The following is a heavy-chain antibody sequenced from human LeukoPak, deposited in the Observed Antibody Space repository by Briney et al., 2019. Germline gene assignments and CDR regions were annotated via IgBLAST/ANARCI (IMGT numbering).Heavy chain of an antibody. CDR2: IYSGGST. CDR3: GRVFIDGGRWFDP. J-gene: IGHJ5*02. V-gene: IGHV3-53*01. D-gene: IGHD3-16*01. CDR1: GFTVSSNY. Sequence: PGGSLRLSCAASGFTVSSNYMSWVRQAPGKGLEWVSVIYSGGSTYYADSVKGRFTISRDNSKNTLYLQMNSLRAEDTAVYYCGRVFIDGGRWFDPWGQGTLVTVSS.